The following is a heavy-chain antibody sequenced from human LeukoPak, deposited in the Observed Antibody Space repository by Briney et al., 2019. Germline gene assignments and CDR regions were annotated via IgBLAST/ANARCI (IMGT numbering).Heavy chain of an antibody. D-gene: IGHD2-15*01. V-gene: IGHV4-4*07. CDR1: GGSISSYY. CDR2: IYTSGST. J-gene: IGHJ5*02. CDR3: ARDVYCSGGSCYSGANWFDP. Sequence: SETLSLTCTVSGGSISSYYWSWIRQPAGKGLEWIGRIYTSGSTNYNPSLKSRVTMSVDTSKKQFSLKLSSVTAADTAVYYCARDVYCSGGSCYSGANWFDPWGQGTLVTVSS.